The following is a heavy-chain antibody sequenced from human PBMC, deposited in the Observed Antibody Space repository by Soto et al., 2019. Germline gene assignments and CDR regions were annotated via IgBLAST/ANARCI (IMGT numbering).Heavy chain of an antibody. CDR3: ARHRRSGGSPRPLDY. CDR2: IYYSGST. J-gene: IGHJ4*02. D-gene: IGHD2-15*01. Sequence: SETLSVTCTVSGGSISSYYWNWIRQPPGKGLEWIGYIYYSGSTNYNPSLKSRVTISVDASKNQFSLRLSSVTAADTAVYYCARHRRSGGSPRPLDYWGQGTLVTVSS. CDR1: GGSISSYY. V-gene: IGHV4-59*08.